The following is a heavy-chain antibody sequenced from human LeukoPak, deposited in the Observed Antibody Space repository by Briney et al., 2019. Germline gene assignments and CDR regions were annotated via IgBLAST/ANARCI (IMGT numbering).Heavy chain of an antibody. D-gene: IGHD2-2*01. CDR2: ISYDGSNK. V-gene: IGHV3-30*18. CDR1: GFTFSSYG. J-gene: IGHJ6*03. Sequence: GGSLRLSCAASGFTFSSYGMHWVRQAPGKGLEWVAVISYDGSNKYYADSVKGRFTTSRDNSENTLYLQMDSLRVDDTAVYYCAKPGVYFVVYYYMDVWGKGTTVTVSS. CDR3: AKPGVYFVVYYYMDV.